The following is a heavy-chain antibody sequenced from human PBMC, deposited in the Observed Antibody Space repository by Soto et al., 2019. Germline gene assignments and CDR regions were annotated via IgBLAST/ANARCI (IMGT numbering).Heavy chain of an antibody. CDR1: GFTFSSYS. D-gene: IGHD6-13*01. CDR3: AKETEAAANDY. Sequence: EVQLVESGGGLVKPGGSLRLSCAASGFTFSSYSMNWVRQAPGKGLEWVSSISSSSSYIYYADSVKGRFTISRDNAKNSLYPQMNSRRAEYTAVYYCAKETEAAANDYWGQGTLVTVSS. J-gene: IGHJ4*02. V-gene: IGHV3-21*01. CDR2: ISSSSSYI.